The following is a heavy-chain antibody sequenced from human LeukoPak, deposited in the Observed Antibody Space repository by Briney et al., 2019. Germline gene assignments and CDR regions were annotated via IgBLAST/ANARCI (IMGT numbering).Heavy chain of an antibody. CDR3: ARRVVVAATFWFDP. CDR1: GYTFTSYG. Sequence: ASVKVSCKASGYTFTSYGISWVRQAPGQGLEWMGWISAYNGNTNYAQKLQGRVTMTTDTSTSTAYMELRSLRSDDTAVYYCARRVVVAATFWFDPWRQGTLVTVSS. D-gene: IGHD2-15*01. CDR2: ISAYNGNT. V-gene: IGHV1-18*01. J-gene: IGHJ5*02.